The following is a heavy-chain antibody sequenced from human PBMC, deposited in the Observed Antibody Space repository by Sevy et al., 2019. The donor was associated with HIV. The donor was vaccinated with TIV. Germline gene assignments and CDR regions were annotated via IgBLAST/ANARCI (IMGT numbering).Heavy chain of an antibody. Sequence: GGSLRLSCAASGFTFSSYEMNWVRQAPGKGLEWVSYISSSGSTIYYADSVKGRFNISRDNDKNSLYLQMNSLRAEDTAVDYCARDPSYCSGGSCYSRENWFDPWGQGTLVTVSS. CDR2: ISSSGSTI. D-gene: IGHD2-15*01. V-gene: IGHV3-48*03. CDR3: ARDPSYCSGGSCYSRENWFDP. J-gene: IGHJ5*02. CDR1: GFTFSSYE.